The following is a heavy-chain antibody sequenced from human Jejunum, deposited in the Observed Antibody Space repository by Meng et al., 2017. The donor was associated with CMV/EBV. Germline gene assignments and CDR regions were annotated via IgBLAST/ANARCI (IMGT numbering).Heavy chain of an antibody. CDR3: VRGESRGYYYFDY. J-gene: IGHJ4*02. D-gene: IGHD3-22*01. CDR1: GDSISNSF. Sequence: VCLQEAGPGLVRPSETLSLTCTVSGDSISNSFWSWIRQPAGKKLEWIGRFSPGGNINYIPSLKGRLTMSVDTSNNQIFLNVTSVTAADTALYYCVRGESRGYYYFDYWGQGILVTVSS. V-gene: IGHV4-4*07. CDR2: FSPGGNI.